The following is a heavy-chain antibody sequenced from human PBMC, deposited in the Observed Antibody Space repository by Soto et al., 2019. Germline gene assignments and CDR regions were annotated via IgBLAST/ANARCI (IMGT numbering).Heavy chain of an antibody. D-gene: IGHD3-22*01. V-gene: IGHV4-59*08. CDR1: GGSISSYY. CDR2: IYYSGST. J-gene: IGHJ5*02. CDR3: ARKDSSGYYDWFDP. Sequence: SETLSLTCTVSGGSISSYYWSWIRQPPGKGLEWIGYIYYSGSTNYNPSLKSRVTISVDTSKNQFSLNLSSVTAADTAVYYCARKDSSGYYDWFDPWGQGTQVTAPQ.